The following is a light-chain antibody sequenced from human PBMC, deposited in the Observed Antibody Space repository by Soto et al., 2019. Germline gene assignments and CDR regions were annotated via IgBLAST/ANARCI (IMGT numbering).Light chain of an antibody. CDR1: QTVSRN. Sequence: EIVMTQSPATLSVSPGERATLSCRASQTVSRNLAWYQQKAGQAPRLLIYGASTRATGIPARFSGSGSGTEFTLTISSLQSEDFAVYYCQHQSSWPRTFGQGTKVEIK. J-gene: IGKJ1*01. CDR3: QHQSSWPRT. V-gene: IGKV3-15*01. CDR2: GAS.